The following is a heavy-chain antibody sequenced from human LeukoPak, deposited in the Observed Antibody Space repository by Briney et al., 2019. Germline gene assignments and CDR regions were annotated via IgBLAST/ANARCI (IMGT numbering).Heavy chain of an antibody. CDR3: ARGLFLSGYLDAFDI. D-gene: IGHD3-22*01. Sequence: GGSLRLSCAASGFTVSNKYMTWVRQAPGKGLEWVSLIYSDGRTYYTDSVKGRCTISRDGSKNTLYLQMNSLRVEDTAVYYCARGLFLSGYLDAFDIWGQGTVVTVSS. J-gene: IGHJ3*02. CDR1: GFTVSNKY. V-gene: IGHV3-53*01. CDR2: IYSDGRT.